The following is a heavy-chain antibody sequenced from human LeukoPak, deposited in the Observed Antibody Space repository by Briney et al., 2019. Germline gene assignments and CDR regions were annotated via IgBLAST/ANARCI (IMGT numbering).Heavy chain of an antibody. D-gene: IGHD6-19*01. CDR3: ARSQARLSWFDP. CDR2: IHTSGST. CDR1: GGSISSYY. V-gene: IGHV4-4*07. J-gene: IGHJ5*02. Sequence: PSETLSLTCTVSGGSISSYYWSWIRQPAGKGLEWIGRIHTSGSTNYNPSLKSRVTMSVDTSKNQFSLKLRSVTAADTAVYYCARSQARLSWFDPWGQGILVTVSS.